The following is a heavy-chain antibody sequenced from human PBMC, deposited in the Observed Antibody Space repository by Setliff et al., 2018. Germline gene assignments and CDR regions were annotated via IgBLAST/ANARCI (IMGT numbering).Heavy chain of an antibody. J-gene: IGHJ3*02. D-gene: IGHD2-2*01. Sequence: SETLSLTCAVSGYSIISDYYWGWIRQPPGKGLEWIGSMYHSGSTYYNPSLKSRVTISVDTSKNQFSLKLNYVTAADTAVYYCARALGYCSRTSCYADAFDTWGQGTMVTVSS. CDR3: ARALGYCSRTSCYADAFDT. CDR2: MYHSGST. V-gene: IGHV4-38-2*01. CDR1: GYSIISDYY.